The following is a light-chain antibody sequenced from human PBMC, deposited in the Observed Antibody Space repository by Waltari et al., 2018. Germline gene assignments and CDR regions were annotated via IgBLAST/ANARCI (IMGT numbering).Light chain of an antibody. CDR1: SGSVSTTSY. V-gene: IGLV8-61*01. CDR2: KGS. J-gene: IGLJ3*02. CDR3: SLYMGSGIWV. Sequence: QTVVTQEPSLSVSPGGTVTLTCALTSGSVSTTSYATWYQQTPGQPPRTLVYKGSSRSSGVSDRFSGSVLGNTAALTITGAQADDESNYYCSLYMGSGIWVFGGGTKLTVL.